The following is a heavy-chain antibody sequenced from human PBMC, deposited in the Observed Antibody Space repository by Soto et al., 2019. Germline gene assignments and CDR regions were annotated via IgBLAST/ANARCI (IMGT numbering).Heavy chain of an antibody. CDR2: INHSGST. J-gene: IGHJ5*02. D-gene: IGHD2-2*01. CDR1: GGSFSGYY. CDR3: AVVPAAMPARSVQGRMLGRRYNWFDP. Sequence: QVQLQQWGAGLLKPSETLSLTCAVYGGSFSGYYWSWIRQPPGKGLEWIGEINHSGSTNYNPSLKSRVTISVDTSKNQFSLKLSSVTAADTAVYYCAVVPAAMPARSVQGRMLGRRYNWFDPWGQGTLVTVSS. V-gene: IGHV4-34*01.